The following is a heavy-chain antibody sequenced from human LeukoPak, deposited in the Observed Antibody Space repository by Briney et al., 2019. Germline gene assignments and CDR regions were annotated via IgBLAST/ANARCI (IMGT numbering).Heavy chain of an antibody. D-gene: IGHD3-16*02. CDR1: GFTFSSYG. Sequence: GGSLRLSCAASGFTFSSYGMHWVRQAPGKGLEWVAFIRYDGSNKYYADSVKGRFTISRDNSKNTLYLQMNSLRAEDTAVYYCAGDPPSDTPNYDYVWGSYRYPFDYWGQGTLVTVSS. CDR3: AGDPPSDTPNYDYVWGSYRYPFDY. V-gene: IGHV3-30*02. J-gene: IGHJ4*02. CDR2: IRYDGSNK.